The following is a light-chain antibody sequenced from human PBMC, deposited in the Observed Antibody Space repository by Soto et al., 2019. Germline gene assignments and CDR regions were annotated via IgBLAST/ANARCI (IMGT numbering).Light chain of an antibody. CDR3: QAWDDSLIGPV. J-gene: IGLJ3*02. CDR2: TND. Sequence: QSALTQPSSASGTPGQRVTISCSGSSSNIGSNSVTWYQQLPGTAPKLLIYTNDQRPSGVPDRFSGSKSGTSASLAISGLQSEDEADYYCQAWDDSLIGPVLGGGTKLTVL. CDR1: SSNIGSNS. V-gene: IGLV1-44*01.